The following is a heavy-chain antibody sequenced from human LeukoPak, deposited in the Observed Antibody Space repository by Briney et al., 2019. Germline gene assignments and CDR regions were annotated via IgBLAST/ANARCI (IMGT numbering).Heavy chain of an antibody. D-gene: IGHD6-13*01. CDR1: GGSFSGYY. CDR2: INHSGST. Sequence: SETLSLTCAVYGGSFSGYYWSWIRQPPGKGLEWIGEINHSGSTNYNPSLKSRVTMSVDTSKNQFSLKLSSVTAADTAVYYCASYGAAAGTFDYWGQGTLVTVSS. J-gene: IGHJ4*02. V-gene: IGHV4-34*01. CDR3: ASYGAAAGTFDY.